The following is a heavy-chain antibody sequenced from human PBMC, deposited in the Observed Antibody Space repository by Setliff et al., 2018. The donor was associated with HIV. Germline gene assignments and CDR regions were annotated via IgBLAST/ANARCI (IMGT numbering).Heavy chain of an antibody. V-gene: IGHV4-39*01. CDR1: GGSIDSFSYY. CDR2: IYRSGST. CDR3: ARQWAERVMDV. J-gene: IGHJ6*03. D-gene: IGHD1-26*01. Sequence: SETLSLTCAVSGGSIDSFSYYWGWIRQTPGKELEWIGNIYRSGSTNYNPSLKSRAAISVDRSKRHFFLKLRSVTAADTAVYYCARQWAERVMDVWGNGTTVTVSS.